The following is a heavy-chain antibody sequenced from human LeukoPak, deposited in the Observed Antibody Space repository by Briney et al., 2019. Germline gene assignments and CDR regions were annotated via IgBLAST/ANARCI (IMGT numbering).Heavy chain of an antibody. CDR3: ARVEGITGTTSNWFDP. Sequence: SETLSLTCSVSGGSISSYYWSWIRQPPGKGLEWIGYIYYSGSTNYNPSLKSRVTISVDTSKNQFSLKLSSVTAADTAVYYCARVEGITGTTSNWFDPWGQGTLVTVSS. J-gene: IGHJ5*02. V-gene: IGHV4-59*01. CDR1: GGSISSYY. CDR2: IYYSGST. D-gene: IGHD1-7*01.